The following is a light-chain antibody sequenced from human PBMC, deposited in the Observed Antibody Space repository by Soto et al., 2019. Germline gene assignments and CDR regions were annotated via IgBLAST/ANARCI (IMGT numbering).Light chain of an antibody. V-gene: IGLV2-14*01. J-gene: IGLJ1*01. CDR3: SWYASSSTRV. CDR1: SSDVGGYNY. Sequence: QSALTQPASVSGSPGQSITISCTGTSSDVGGYNYVSWYQQHPGKAPKLMIYEVSNRPSGVSNRFSRSKSGNTAYLTISGIQAEDEADYDCSWYASSSTRVFGSGTKVTVL. CDR2: EVS.